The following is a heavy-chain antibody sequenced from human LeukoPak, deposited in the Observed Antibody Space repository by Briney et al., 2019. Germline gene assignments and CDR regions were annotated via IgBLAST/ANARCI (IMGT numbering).Heavy chain of an antibody. CDR3: AATSGWYPKVFYYYMDV. D-gene: IGHD6-19*01. J-gene: IGHJ6*03. CDR2: INHSGST. CDR1: GGSFSGYY. Sequence: SETLSLTCAVYGGSFSGYYWSWIRQPPGKGLEWIGEINHSGSTNYNPSLKSRVTISVDTSKNQFSLKPSSVTAADTAVYYCAATSGWYPKVFYYYMDVWGKGTTVTVSS. V-gene: IGHV4-34*01.